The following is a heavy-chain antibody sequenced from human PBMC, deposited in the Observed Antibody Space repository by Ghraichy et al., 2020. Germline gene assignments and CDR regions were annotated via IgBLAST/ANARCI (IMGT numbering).Heavy chain of an antibody. V-gene: IGHV4-34*01. CDR1: AESLSDYY. J-gene: IGHJ5*02. Sequence: SETLSLTCAVYAESLSDYYWSWIRQPPGKGLEWIGEINQSGSTNYNPSLKSRVTISVDTSKKQFSLKLSSVTAADTAVYYCARGGGGLHSVYADWFDPWGQGTLVTVSS. CDR3: ARGGGGLHSVYADWFDP. CDR2: INQSGST. D-gene: IGHD5/OR15-5a*01.